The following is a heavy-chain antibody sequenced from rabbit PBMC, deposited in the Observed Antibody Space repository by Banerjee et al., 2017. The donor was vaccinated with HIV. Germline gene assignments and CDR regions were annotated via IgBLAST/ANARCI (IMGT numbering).Heavy chain of an antibody. Sequence: QEQLVESGGGLVQPGGSLKLSCKASGFSLSSYAMSWVRQAPGKGLEWIGYIDPVFGSTYYASWVNGRFTISETSSTTVTLQMTSLTAADTATYFCAKDRLVGGGAGYGYGLNFWGPGTLVTVS. CDR2: IDPVFGST. CDR3: AKDRLVGGGAGYGYGLNF. D-gene: IGHD6-1*01. CDR1: GFSLSSYA. V-gene: IGHV1S39*01. J-gene: IGHJ4*01.